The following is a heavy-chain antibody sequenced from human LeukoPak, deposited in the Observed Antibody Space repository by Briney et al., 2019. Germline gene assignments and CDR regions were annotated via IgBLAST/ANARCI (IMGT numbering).Heavy chain of an antibody. CDR1: GGTFSSYA. Sequence: VASVKVSCKASGGTFSSYAISWVRQAPGQGLEWMGGIIPIFGTANYAQKFQGRVTITADKSTSTAYMELSSLRSEDTAVYYCAGTTIFGVVRDDAFDIWGQGTMVTVSS. V-gene: IGHV1-69*06. J-gene: IGHJ3*02. CDR2: IIPIFGTA. CDR3: AGTTIFGVVRDDAFDI. D-gene: IGHD3-3*01.